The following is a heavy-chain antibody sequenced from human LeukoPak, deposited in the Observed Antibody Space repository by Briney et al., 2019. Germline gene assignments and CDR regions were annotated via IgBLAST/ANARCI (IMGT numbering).Heavy chain of an antibody. V-gene: IGHV4-61*08. CDR3: ARQIAGGVGRFDY. Sequence: SETLSLTCTVSGGSVSSGDYYWSWIRQPPGKGLEWIGYMYYSGSTNYNPSLKSRATISMDTSKNQFSLKLNSVTAADTAVYYCARQIAGGVGRFDYWGQGTLATVSA. D-gene: IGHD3-16*01. CDR1: GGSVSSGDYY. CDR2: MYYSGST. J-gene: IGHJ4*02.